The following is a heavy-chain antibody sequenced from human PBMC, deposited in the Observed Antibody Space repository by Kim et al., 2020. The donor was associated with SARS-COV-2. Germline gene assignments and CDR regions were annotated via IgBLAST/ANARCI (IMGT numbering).Heavy chain of an antibody. D-gene: IGHD2-2*01. V-gene: IGHV1-18*01. Sequence: ASVKVSCKASGYTFTSYGISWVRQAPGQGLEWMGWISAYNGNTNYAQKLQGRVTMTTDTSTSTAYMELRSLRSDDTAVYYCARDIRVPAAMGYYYYYSGMAVWGQGTTVTVS. CDR1: GYTFTSYG. J-gene: IGHJ6*02. CDR2: ISAYNGNT. CDR3: ARDIRVPAAMGYYYYYSGMAV.